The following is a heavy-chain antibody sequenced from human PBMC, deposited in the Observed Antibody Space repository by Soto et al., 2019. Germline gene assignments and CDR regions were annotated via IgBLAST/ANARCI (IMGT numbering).Heavy chain of an antibody. CDR1: GFTFSSYG. D-gene: IGHD3-9*01. J-gene: IGHJ6*02. CDR3: AKSLDFYYYYGMDV. CDR2: ISYDGSNK. V-gene: IGHV3-30*18. Sequence: LRLSCAASGFTFSSYGMHWVRQAPGKGLEWVAVISYDGSNKYYADSVKGRFTISRDNSKNTLYLQMNSLRAEDTAVYYCAKSLDFYYYYGMDVWGQGTTVTVSS.